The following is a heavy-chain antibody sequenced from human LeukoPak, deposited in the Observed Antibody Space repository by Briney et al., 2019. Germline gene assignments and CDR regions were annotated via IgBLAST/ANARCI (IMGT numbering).Heavy chain of an antibody. CDR1: GFTFSGYG. Sequence: GGSLRLSREASGFTFSGYGMHWVRQAPGKGLEWVSSTWYHGNNKYYADSVKGRFTISRDNSKNTLYLQMNSLRAEDTAVYYCARDLVSSSSSRDYYYAVDVWGQGTTVTVSS. J-gene: IGHJ6*02. CDR2: TWYHGNNK. V-gene: IGHV3-33*01. CDR3: ARDLVSSSSSRDYYYAVDV. D-gene: IGHD6-6*01.